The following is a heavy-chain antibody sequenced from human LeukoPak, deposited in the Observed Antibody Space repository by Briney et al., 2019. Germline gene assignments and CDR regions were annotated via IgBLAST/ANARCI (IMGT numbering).Heavy chain of an antibody. CDR2: IGTDGHT. Sequence: GGSLRLSCADSGFTFSGSDMHWVRHTTGTGLEWVSAIGTDGHTSYPGSVKGRFTISRENAKNSLYLQMNSLRDEDTAVYYCVRGDYGANVGYYNYWGQGTLVTVSS. V-gene: IGHV3-13*04. CDR1: GFTFSGSD. J-gene: IGHJ4*02. D-gene: IGHD4-17*01. CDR3: VRGDYGANVGYYNY.